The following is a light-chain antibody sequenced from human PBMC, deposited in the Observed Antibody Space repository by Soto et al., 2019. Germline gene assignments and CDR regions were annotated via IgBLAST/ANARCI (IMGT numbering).Light chain of an antibody. J-gene: IGKJ1*01. CDR1: QSVSSSY. CDR3: QQYRT. CDR2: GAS. V-gene: IGKV3-20*01. Sequence: EIVVSLSPGTLSLSTGERATLSCRASQSVSSSYLAWYQQKPGQAPRLLIYGASSRATGIPDRFSGSGSGTDFTLTISRLEPEDFAVYYCQQYRTFGQGTKVDIK.